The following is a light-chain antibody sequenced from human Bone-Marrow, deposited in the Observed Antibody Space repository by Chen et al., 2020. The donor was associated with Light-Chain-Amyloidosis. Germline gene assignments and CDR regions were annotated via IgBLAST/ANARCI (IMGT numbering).Light chain of an antibody. J-gene: IGLJ2*01. CDR1: ALPTKY. CDR2: RET. Sequence: SYELTQPPSVSVSPGQTARITCSGDALPTKYAYWYQQKPGQAPVLVIHRETERPSGISERFSGSSSGTTATLTISGVQAEDEADYHCQSADSSGTYEVIFGGGTKLTVL. CDR3: QSADSSGTYEVI. V-gene: IGLV3-25*03.